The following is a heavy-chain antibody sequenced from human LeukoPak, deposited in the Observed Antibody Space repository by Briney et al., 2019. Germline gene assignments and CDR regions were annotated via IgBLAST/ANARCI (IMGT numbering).Heavy chain of an antibody. CDR1: GYTFTSYD. Sequence: ASVKVSCMSSGYTFTSYDINWVRQATGQGLEWMGWMNPNSGNTGYAQKFQGRDTMTRNTSISTAYMELSSLRSEDTVVYYCARRNTGVVAGLDCWGQGTLVTVSS. D-gene: IGHD5-18*01. CDR3: ARRNTGVVAGLDC. J-gene: IGHJ4*02. CDR2: MNPNSGNT. V-gene: IGHV1-8*01.